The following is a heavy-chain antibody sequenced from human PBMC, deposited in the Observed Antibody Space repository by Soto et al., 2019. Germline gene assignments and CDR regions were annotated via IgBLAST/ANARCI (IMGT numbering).Heavy chain of an antibody. D-gene: IGHD1-7*01. J-gene: IGHJ6*02. CDR1: GYSFTSYW. CDR3: ARHKRLSSFYNWNYDGVSDGMDV. Sequence: GSLKISCKGSGYSFTSYWIGWVLQMPGKGLEWMGIIYPGDSDTRYSPSFQGQVTISADKSISTAYLQWSSLKASDTAMYYCARHKRLSSFYNWNYDGVSDGMDVWGQGTTVTVSS. V-gene: IGHV5-51*01. CDR2: IYPGDSDT.